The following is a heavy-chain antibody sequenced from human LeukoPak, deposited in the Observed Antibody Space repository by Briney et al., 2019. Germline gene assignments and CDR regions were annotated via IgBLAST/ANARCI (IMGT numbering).Heavy chain of an antibody. J-gene: IGHJ4*02. CDR1: GFTFSSYA. V-gene: IGHV3-30*14. Sequence: GGSLRLSCAASGFTFSSYAMHWVRQAPGKGLEWVAVISYDGSNKYYADSVKGRFTISRDNPKNTLYLQMNSLRAEDTAVYYCARGGSEKDYWGQGTLVTVSS. CDR3: ARGGSEKDY. D-gene: IGHD3-10*01. CDR2: ISYDGSNK.